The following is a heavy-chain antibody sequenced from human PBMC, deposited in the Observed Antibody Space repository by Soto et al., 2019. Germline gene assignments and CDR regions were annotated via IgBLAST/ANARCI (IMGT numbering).Heavy chain of an antibody. J-gene: IGHJ4*02. CDR2: ISYDGSNK. V-gene: IGHV3-30*18. CDR3: AKHYGGNSTDY. D-gene: IGHD4-17*01. CDR1: GFTFSSYG. Sequence: QVQLVESGGGVVQPGRSLRLSCAASGFTFSSYGMHRVRQAPGKGLEWVAVISYDGSNKYYADSVKGRFTISRDNSKNTLYLQMNSLRAEDTAVYYCAKHYGGNSTDYWGQGTLVTVSS.